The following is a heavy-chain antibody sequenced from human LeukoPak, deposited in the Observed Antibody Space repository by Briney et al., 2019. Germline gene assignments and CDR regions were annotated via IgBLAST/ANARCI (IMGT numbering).Heavy chain of an antibody. J-gene: IGHJ6*04. Sequence: PGGSLRLSCAASGFTVSSNYMSWVRQAPGKGPEWVSVIYSGGSTYYADSVKGRFTISRDNSKNTLYLQMNSLRAEDTAVYYCARVGGMRAYYYYGMDVWGKGTTVTVSS. V-gene: IGHV3-53*01. D-gene: IGHD3-16*01. CDR3: ARVGGMRAYYYYGMDV. CDR2: IYSGGST. CDR1: GFTVSSNY.